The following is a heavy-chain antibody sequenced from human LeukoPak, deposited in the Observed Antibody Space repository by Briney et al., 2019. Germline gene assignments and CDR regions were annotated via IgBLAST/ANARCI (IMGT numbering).Heavy chain of an antibody. CDR2: ISNDGSNK. D-gene: IGHD3-10*01. J-gene: IGHJ3*02. Sequence: PGGSLRLSCAASGFTFSTYAMYWVRQAPGKGLEWVAVISNDGSNKYYADSVKGRFTISRDDSKNTLYLQMNSLRAEDTAVYYCAKGKGGSGFDSIDIWGQGTMVTVSS. CDR1: GFTFSTYA. V-gene: IGHV3-30*18. CDR3: AKGKGGSGFDSIDI.